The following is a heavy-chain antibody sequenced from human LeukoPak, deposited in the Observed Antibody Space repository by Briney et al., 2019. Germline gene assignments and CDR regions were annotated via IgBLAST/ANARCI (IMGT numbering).Heavy chain of an antibody. CDR3: ARHPGPVDFFDS. V-gene: IGHV4-59*08. Sequence: SETLSLTCTVSGGSISNYYWSWIRQFPGKGLEWIGDIYYSGSTNYNPSLKSRVTISVDTSKNQFSLKLSSVTAADTAVYYCARHPGPVDFFDSWGQGTLVTVSS. CDR1: GGSISNYY. CDR2: IYYSGST. D-gene: IGHD2-8*02. J-gene: IGHJ4*02.